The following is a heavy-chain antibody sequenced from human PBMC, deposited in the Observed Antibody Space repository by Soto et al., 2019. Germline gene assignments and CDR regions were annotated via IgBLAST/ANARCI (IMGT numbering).Heavy chain of an antibody. D-gene: IGHD3-10*01. Sequence: PGGSLRLSCAASGFTFSSYAMSWVRQAPGKGLEWVSAISGSGGSTYYADSVKGRFTISRDNSKNTLYLQMNSLRAEDTAVYYCASRQLWFGELTPWGQGTLVTVPS. V-gene: IGHV3-23*01. CDR3: ASRQLWFGELTP. CDR2: ISGSGGST. J-gene: IGHJ5*02. CDR1: GFTFSSYA.